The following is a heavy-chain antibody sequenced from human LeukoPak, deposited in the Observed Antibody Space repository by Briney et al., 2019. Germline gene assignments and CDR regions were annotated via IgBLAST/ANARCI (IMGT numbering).Heavy chain of an antibody. CDR3: AKVLRGYDN. Sequence: GGSLRLSCASSGFTFSSYGFHWVRQAPGKGLEWVAFIRYDGIHEFYADSVKGRFTISRDNSKNTVYLQMNSLRAEDTGVYYCAKVLRGYDNWGQGTLVTVSS. J-gene: IGHJ4*02. D-gene: IGHD5-12*01. CDR2: IRYDGIHE. CDR1: GFTFSSYG. V-gene: IGHV3-30*02.